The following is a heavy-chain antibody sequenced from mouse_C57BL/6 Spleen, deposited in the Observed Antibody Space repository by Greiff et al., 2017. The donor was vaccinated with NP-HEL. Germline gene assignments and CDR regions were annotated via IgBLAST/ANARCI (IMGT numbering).Heavy chain of an antibody. CDR3: ARTVVAHYYAMDY. V-gene: IGHV2-2*01. CDR1: GFSLTSYG. Sequence: VKLVESGPGLVQPSQSLSITCTVSGFSLTSYGVHWVRQSPGKGLEWLGVIWSGGSTDYNAAFISRLSISKDNSKSQVFFKMNSLQADDTAIYYCARTVVAHYYAMDYWGQGTSVTVSS. D-gene: IGHD1-1*01. CDR2: IWSGGST. J-gene: IGHJ4*01.